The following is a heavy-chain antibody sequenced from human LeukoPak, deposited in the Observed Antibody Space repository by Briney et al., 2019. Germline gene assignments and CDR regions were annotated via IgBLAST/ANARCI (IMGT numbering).Heavy chain of an antibody. D-gene: IGHD1-26*01. CDR2: IHYSGST. CDR3: ARGGALFTDKYFDY. J-gene: IGHJ4*01. Sequence: SETLSLTCTVSDGSINNYYWTWIRQPPGKGLEWIGCIHYSGSTNYNPSLKSRVTISIGTSKKNFSLKLTSVTAAHTAMYYCARGGALFTDKYFDYWGHGTLVTVSS. CDR1: DGSINNYY. V-gene: IGHV4-59*08.